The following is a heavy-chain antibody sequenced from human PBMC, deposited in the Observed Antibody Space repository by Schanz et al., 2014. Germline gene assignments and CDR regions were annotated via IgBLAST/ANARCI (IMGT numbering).Heavy chain of an antibody. J-gene: IGHJ6*02. Sequence: QVQLVESGGGVVQFGRSLRLSCVASGFTFSSYGMHWVRQAPGKGLEWVAVIWYDENNKHYADSVKGRFTMSRDNSKNTLYLQMNSLRAEDTAVYYCAREEGWGIAAAGPKHYYYGMDVWGQGTTVTVSS. V-gene: IGHV3-33*01. CDR1: GFTFSSYG. CDR3: AREEGWGIAAAGPKHYYYGMDV. CDR2: IWYDENNK. D-gene: IGHD6-13*01.